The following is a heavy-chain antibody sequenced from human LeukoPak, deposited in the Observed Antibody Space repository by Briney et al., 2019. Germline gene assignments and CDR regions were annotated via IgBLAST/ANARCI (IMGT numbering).Heavy chain of an antibody. J-gene: IGHJ5*02. V-gene: IGHV1-18*04. Sequence: GASVKVSCKASDYTFTSYGISWVRQAPGQGLEWMGWISAYNGNTNYAQKLQGRVTMTTDTSTSTAYMELRSLRSDDTAVYYCARNPLPAASGWFDPWGQGTLVTVSS. CDR1: DYTFTSYG. CDR3: ARNPLPAASGWFDP. CDR2: ISAYNGNT. D-gene: IGHD2-2*01.